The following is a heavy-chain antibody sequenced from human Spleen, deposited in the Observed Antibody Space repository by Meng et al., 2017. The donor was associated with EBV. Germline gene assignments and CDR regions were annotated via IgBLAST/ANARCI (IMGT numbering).Heavy chain of an antibody. D-gene: IGHD1-1*01. CDR3: ARDMNDAFDP. CDR2: IWADGSNE. CDR1: GFDFSVFA. Sequence: QADLGESWGGVVQSGRSLSLSCAASGFDFSVFAMHWVRQAPGKGLEWLAVIWADGSNEYYADSVKGRFTISRDNSKNTLYLQMNSLRAEDTAVYYCARDMNDAFDPWGQGTLVTVSS. J-gene: IGHJ5*02. V-gene: IGHV3-33*01.